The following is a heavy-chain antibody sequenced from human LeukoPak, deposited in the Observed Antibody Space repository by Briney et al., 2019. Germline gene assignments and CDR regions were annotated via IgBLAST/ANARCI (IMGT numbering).Heavy chain of an antibody. J-gene: IGHJ5*02. CDR3: AREDSSSPMARNWFDP. V-gene: IGHV1-2*02. D-gene: IGHD6-6*01. CDR2: INPNSGGT. Sequence: GASVKVSCKASGYTFTGYYMHWVRQAPGQGLEWMGWINPNSGGTNYAQKFQGRVTMTRDTSISTAYMELSRLRSDDTAVYYCAREDSSSPMARNWFDPWGQGTLVTVSS. CDR1: GYTFTGYY.